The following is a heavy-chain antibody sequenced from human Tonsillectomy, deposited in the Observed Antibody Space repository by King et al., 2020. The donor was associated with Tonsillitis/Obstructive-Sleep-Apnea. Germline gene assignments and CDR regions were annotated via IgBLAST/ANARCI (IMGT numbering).Heavy chain of an antibody. J-gene: IGHJ5*02. CDR1: GGSISSSSYY. D-gene: IGHD4-17*01. CDR3: ASTTTXFXXAVGRFDP. Sequence: MQLQESGPGLVKPSETLSLTCTVSGGSISSSSYYWGWIRQPPGKGLEWIGSIYYSGSTYYNPSLKSRVTXSVDTSKNXFSLKLSSVTAADTAVYYCASTTTXFXXAVGRFDPWGQXTLVTVSS. CDR2: IYYSGST. V-gene: IGHV4-39*01.